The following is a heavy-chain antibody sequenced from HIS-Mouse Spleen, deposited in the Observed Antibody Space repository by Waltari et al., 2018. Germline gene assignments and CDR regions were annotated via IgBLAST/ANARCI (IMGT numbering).Heavy chain of an antibody. CDR2: IYYSGST. J-gene: IGHJ2*01. CDR3: AREIPYSSSWYDWYFDL. CDR1: GGSIRSSSYS. Sequence: QLQLQESRPGLVKPSETLSLPCTVYGGSIRSSSYSWAWLGQPPGKGLEWIGSIYYSGSTYYNPSLKSRVTISVDTSKNQFSLKLSSVTAADTAVYYCAREIPYSSSWYDWYFDLWGRGTLVTVSS. D-gene: IGHD6-13*01. V-gene: IGHV4-39*07.